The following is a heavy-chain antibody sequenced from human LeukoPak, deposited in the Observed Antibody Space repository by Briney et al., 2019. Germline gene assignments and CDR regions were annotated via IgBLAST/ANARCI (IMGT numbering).Heavy chain of an antibody. CDR2: IRYDGSNK. D-gene: IGHD3-10*01. CDR1: GFTFSSYG. Sequence: PGGSLRLSCAASGFTFSSYGMHWVRQAPGKGLEWVAFIRYDGSNKYYADSVKGPFTISRDNSKNTLYLQMNSLRAEDTAVYYCAKEILWFGESAFDYWGQGTLVTVSS. V-gene: IGHV3-30*02. CDR3: AKEILWFGESAFDY. J-gene: IGHJ4*02.